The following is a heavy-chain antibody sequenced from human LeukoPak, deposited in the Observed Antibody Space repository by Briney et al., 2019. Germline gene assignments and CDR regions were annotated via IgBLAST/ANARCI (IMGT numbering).Heavy chain of an antibody. CDR2: IYYSGST. D-gene: IGHD3-22*01. V-gene: IGHV4-39*01. J-gene: IGHJ4*02. CDR1: GGSITSSSYY. Sequence: SETLSLTCTVSGGSITSSSYYWGWIRQPPGKGLEWIGTIYYSGSTYYNPSLRSRVTISVDTSKNQVSLRLSSVTAADTAVYYCARHTTRGYYDSRMDRVDYWGQGTLVTVSS. CDR3: ARHTTRGYYDSRMDRVDY.